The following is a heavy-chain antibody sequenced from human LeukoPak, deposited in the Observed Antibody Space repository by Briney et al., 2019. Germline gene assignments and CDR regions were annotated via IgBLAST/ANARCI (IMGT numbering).Heavy chain of an antibody. D-gene: IGHD7-27*01. CDR2: LSGGGTT. CDR3: AKDLGRAVNQFAIAYFRH. V-gene: IGHV3-23*01. J-gene: IGHJ1*01. CDR1: GFSFTNYA. Sequence: GGSLRLSCAASGFSFTNYAMNWVRQPPGKGLEWVSSLSGGGTTYYADSVKGRFTISRDISNNTLYLQMNGLRADDSAVYYCAKDLGRAVNQFAIAYFRHWGQGTLVTVSS.